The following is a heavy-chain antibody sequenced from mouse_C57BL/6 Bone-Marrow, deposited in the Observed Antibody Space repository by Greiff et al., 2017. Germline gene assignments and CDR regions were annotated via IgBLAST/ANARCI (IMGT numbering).Heavy chain of an antibody. CDR1: GYTFTSYW. CDR2: INPNNGGS. Sequence: QVQLQQPGTELVKPGASVKLSCKASGYTFTSYWMHWVKQRPGQGLEWIGKINPNNGGSNYNEKFKSKATLTVDKSSSTTYMQLSSLTSEDAAVYSRARSGVYSSSLYWDFEGRGTGTTVTVAS. J-gene: IGHJ1*03. CDR3: ARSGVYSSSLYWDFEG. V-gene: IGHV1-53*01. D-gene: IGHD1-1*01.